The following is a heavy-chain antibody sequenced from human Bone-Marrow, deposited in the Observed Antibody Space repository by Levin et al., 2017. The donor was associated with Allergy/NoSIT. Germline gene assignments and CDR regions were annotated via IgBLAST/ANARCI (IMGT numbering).Heavy chain of an antibody. Sequence: GESLKISCAASGFTFSSYAMSWVRQAPGKGLEWVSAISGSGGSTYYADSVKGRFTISRDNSKNTRYLQMNSLRAEDTAVYYCAKDNYYGSGSYVLVYWGQGTLVTVSS. J-gene: IGHJ4*02. D-gene: IGHD3-10*01. CDR3: AKDNYYGSGSYVLVY. CDR1: GFTFSSYA. V-gene: IGHV3-23*01. CDR2: ISGSGGST.